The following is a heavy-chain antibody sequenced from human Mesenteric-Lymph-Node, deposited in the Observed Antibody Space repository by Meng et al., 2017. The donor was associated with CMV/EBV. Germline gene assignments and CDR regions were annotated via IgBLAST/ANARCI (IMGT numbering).Heavy chain of an antibody. D-gene: IGHD2-2*01. J-gene: IGHJ6*02. CDR3: ARDHIVVVPAVQSAYYYYYYGMDV. CDR2: INHSGST. CDR1: GGSFSGYY. V-gene: IGHV4-34*01. Sequence: SETLSLTCAVYGGSFSGYYWSWIRQPPGKGLEWIGEINHSGSTNYNPSLKSRVTISVDTSKNQFSLKLSSVTAADTAVYYCARDHIVVVPAVQSAYYYYYYGMDVWGQGTTVTVSS.